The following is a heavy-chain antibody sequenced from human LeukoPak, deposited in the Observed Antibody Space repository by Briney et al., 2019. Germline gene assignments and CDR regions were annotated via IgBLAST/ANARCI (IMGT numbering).Heavy chain of an antibody. CDR1: GGSISSSSYY. Sequence: SETLSLTCTVSGGSISSSSYYWGWIRQPPGKGLEWIGSIYYSGSTYYNPSLKSRVTISVDTSKNQFSLKLSSVTAADTAVYYCGAGAGYYDSSGYYFGAFDIWGQGTMVTVSS. CDR3: GAGAGYYDSSGYYFGAFDI. V-gene: IGHV4-39*07. CDR2: IYYSGST. D-gene: IGHD3-22*01. J-gene: IGHJ3*02.